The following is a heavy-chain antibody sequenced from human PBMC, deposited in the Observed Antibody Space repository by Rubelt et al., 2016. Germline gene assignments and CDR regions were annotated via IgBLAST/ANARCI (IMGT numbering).Heavy chain of an antibody. Sequence: QVQLQQWGAGLLKPSETLSLTCAVYGGSFSGYCWSWIRQPPGKGLEWIGEINHSGSTNYNPSRKSRATIAVDTSKNQFSLKLSSVTAADTAVYYCARGWVRMDVWGQGTTVTVSS. V-gene: IGHV4-34*01. CDR3: ARGWVRMDV. J-gene: IGHJ6*02. CDR2: INHSGST. D-gene: IGHD1-26*01. CDR1: GGSFSGYC.